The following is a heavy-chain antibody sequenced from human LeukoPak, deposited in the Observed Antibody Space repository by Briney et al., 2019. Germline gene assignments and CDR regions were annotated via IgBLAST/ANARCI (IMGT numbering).Heavy chain of an antibody. J-gene: IGHJ4*02. Sequence: GGSLRLSCLASGFTFSDYNFNWVRQAPGKGLEWVSSINGGSTHKFYGDSVKGRFIISRDNAKKSLYLQMNSLRAEDTAVYYCAKAVVSAAIWRTVFDCWGQGTLVTVSS. CDR3: AKAVVSAAIWRTVFDC. D-gene: IGHD2-2*02. CDR1: GFTFSDYN. CDR2: INGGSTHK. V-gene: IGHV3-21*01.